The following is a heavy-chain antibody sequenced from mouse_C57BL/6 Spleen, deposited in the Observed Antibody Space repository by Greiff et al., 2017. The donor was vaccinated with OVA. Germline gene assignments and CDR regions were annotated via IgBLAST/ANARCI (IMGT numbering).Heavy chain of an antibody. J-gene: IGHJ2*01. CDR2: IDPSDSYT. V-gene: IGHV1-50*01. CDR1: GYTFTSYW. Sequence: QVQLQQPGAELVKPGASVKLSCKASGYTFTSYWMQWVKQRPGQGLEWIGEIDPSDSYTNYNQKFKGKATLTVDTSSSTAYMQLSSLTSEDSAVYYCARGYSNGGLFDYWGQGTTLTVSS. CDR3: ARGYSNGGLFDY. D-gene: IGHD2-5*01.